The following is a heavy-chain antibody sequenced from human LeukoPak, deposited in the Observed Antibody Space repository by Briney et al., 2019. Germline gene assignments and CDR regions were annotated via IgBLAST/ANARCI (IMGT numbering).Heavy chain of an antibody. CDR3: ARERRLYCSSTSCYEDFDY. CDR1: GFTFSTYW. V-gene: IGHV3-74*01. D-gene: IGHD2-2*01. J-gene: IGHJ4*02. Sequence: GGSLRLSCAASGFTFSTYWMHWVRQAPGKGLVWVSRINSDGSNTRNADSVKGRFTISRDNAKNTLYLQMNSLRAEDTAVYYCARERRLYCSSTSCYEDFDYWGQGTLVTVS. CDR2: INSDGSNT.